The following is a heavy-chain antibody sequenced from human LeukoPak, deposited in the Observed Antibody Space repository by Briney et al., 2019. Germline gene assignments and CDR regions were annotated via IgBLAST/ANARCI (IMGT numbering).Heavy chain of an antibody. J-gene: IGHJ6*03. CDR3: ARTTNYYYYMDV. Sequence: SGPGLLKPSQTLSLTCTVSGGSIRSGGYYWSWIRQHPGKGLEWIGYIYYSGSTYYNPSLKSRVTISVDTSKNQFSLKLSSVTAADTAVYYCARTTNYYYYMDVWGKGTTVTVSS. D-gene: IGHD4-17*01. V-gene: IGHV4-31*03. CDR1: GGSIRSGGYY. CDR2: IYYSGST.